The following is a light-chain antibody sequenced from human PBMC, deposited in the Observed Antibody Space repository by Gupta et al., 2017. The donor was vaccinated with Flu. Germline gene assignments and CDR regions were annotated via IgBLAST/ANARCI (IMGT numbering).Light chain of an antibody. CDR2: GAS. V-gene: IGKV3-15*01. CDR3: QQYHNGPPYT. J-gene: IGKJ2*01. CDR1: QSVSNT. Sequence: EIVMTQSPATLSVSPGERATLSCRASQSVSNTLAWYQQKPGQAPRLLIYGASTRATGIPARFSGSGSETEFTLTISSLQSEDFAVYYCQQYHNGPPYTFGQGTKLEIK.